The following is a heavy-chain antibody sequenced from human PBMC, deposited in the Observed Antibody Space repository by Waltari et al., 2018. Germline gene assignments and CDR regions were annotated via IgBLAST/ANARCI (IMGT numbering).Heavy chain of an antibody. Sequence: EVQLVESGGGLVQPGGSLRLSCAASGFTFSSYWMIWVRLAPGKGLEWVANIKQEGSEKYYVDSVKGRFTISRDNAKNSLYLQMNSLRAEDTAVYYCARVTGDFWSGYIFDYWGQGTLVTVSS. CDR1: GFTFSSYW. V-gene: IGHV3-7*04. J-gene: IGHJ4*02. CDR2: IKQEGSEK. CDR3: ARVTGDFWSGYIFDY. D-gene: IGHD3-3*01.